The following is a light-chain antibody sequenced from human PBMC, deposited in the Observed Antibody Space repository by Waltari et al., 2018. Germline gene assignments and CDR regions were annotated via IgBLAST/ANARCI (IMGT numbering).Light chain of an antibody. V-gene: IGLV2-23*02. CDR2: EVN. CDR3: CSYAGTITPWV. J-gene: IGLJ3*02. Sequence: QAALTQSASVSGYPGQASTSSGIGTSRDSGSDSVVPWYHPHPGKAPKLIIYEVNNRPSGVSNRFSGSKSGNTASLTISGLQAEDEADYYCCSYAGTITPWVFGGGTKLTVL. CDR1: SRDSGSDSV.